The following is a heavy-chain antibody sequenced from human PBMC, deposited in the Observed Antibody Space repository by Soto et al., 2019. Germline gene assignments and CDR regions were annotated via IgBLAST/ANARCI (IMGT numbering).Heavy chain of an antibody. V-gene: IGHV4-61*08. CDR3: ARDRVVDTYYYYGMDV. J-gene: IGHJ6*02. Sequence: PSETLSLTCTVSGGSISSGDYYWSWIRQPPGKGLEWIGYIYYSGSTNYNPSLKSRVTISVDTSKNQFSLKLSSVTAADTAVYYCARDRVVDTYYYYGMDVWGQGTTVTVSS. D-gene: IGHD3-3*01. CDR1: GGSISSGDYY. CDR2: IYYSGST.